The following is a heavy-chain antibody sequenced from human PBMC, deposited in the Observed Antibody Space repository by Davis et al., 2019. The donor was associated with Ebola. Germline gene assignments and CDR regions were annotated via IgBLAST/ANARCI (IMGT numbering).Heavy chain of an antibody. CDR1: GGSISSYY. CDR3: AGRPYSGYELYYYYYGMDV. CDR2: IYYSGST. V-gene: IGHV4-59*01. D-gene: IGHD5-12*01. J-gene: IGHJ6*02. Sequence: PSETLSLTCTVSGGSISSYYWSWIRQPPGKGLEWIGYIYYSGSTNYNPSLKSRVTISVDTSKNQFSLKLSSVTAADTAVYYCAGRPYSGYELYYYYYGMDVWGQGTTVTVSS.